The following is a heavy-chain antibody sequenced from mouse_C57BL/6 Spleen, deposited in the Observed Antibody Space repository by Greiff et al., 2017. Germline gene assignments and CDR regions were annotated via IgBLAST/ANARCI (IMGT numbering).Heavy chain of an antibody. Sequence: QVQLQQPGAELVKPGASVKMSCKASGYTFTSYWITWVKQRPGQGLEWIGDIYPGSGSTNYNEKFKSKATLTVDTSSSTAYMQLSSLTSEDSAVXYCARFGTTVVARDYWGQGTTLTVSS. J-gene: IGHJ2*01. D-gene: IGHD1-1*01. CDR3: ARFGTTVVARDY. CDR1: GYTFTSYW. V-gene: IGHV1-55*01. CDR2: IYPGSGST.